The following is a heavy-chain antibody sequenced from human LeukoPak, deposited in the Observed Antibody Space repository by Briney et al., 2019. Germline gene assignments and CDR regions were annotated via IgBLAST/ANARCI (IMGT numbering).Heavy chain of an antibody. Sequence: TGGSLRLSCAASGFTFSNYGMPWVRQAPGKGLEWVAVIWYDGSNKYYVDSVKGRFTISRDNSKNTPYLQMNSLRAEDTAVYYCARSRSFTSTRDFDYWGQGTLVSVSS. J-gene: IGHJ4*02. CDR1: GFTFSNYG. V-gene: IGHV3-33*01. D-gene: IGHD2-15*01. CDR3: ARSRSFTSTRDFDY. CDR2: IWYDGSNK.